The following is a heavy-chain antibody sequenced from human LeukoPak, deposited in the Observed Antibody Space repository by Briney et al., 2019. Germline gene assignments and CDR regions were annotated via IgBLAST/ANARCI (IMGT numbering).Heavy chain of an antibody. V-gene: IGHV4-59*01. D-gene: IGHD3-3*01. CDR2: IYYSGST. Sequence: SETLSLTCTVSGGSISSYYWSWIRQPPGKGLEWIGYIYYSGSTNYNPSLKSRVTISVDTSKNQFSLKLSSVTAADTAVYYCAREYTYDLWSGYYGGVGAFDIWGQGTMVTVSS. CDR3: AREYTYDLWSGYYGGVGAFDI. CDR1: GGSISSYY. J-gene: IGHJ3*02.